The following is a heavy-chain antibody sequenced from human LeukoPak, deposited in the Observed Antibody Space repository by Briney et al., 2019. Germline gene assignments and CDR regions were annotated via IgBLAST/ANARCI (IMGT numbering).Heavy chain of an antibody. D-gene: IGHD6-13*01. J-gene: IGHJ3*02. V-gene: IGHV3-23*01. Sequence: PGGSLRLSCAASGFTFSSYAMSWVRQAPGKGLEWVSAISGSGGSTYYADSVKGRFTISRDNSKNTLYLQMNSLRAEDTAVYYCAKDTVAYSSSSEGAFDIWGQGTMVTVSS. CDR3: AKDTVAYSSSSEGAFDI. CDR2: ISGSGGST. CDR1: GFTFSSYA.